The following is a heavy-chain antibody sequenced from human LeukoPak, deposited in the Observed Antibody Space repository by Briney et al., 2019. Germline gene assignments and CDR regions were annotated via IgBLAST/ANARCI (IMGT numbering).Heavy chain of an antibody. Sequence: SGTLSVTCAVSGGSISSSNWWSWVRQLPGKGLEWIGEIYDRGGTNYNPSLKSRVTISVDKSNTQFSLKLSSVTAADTAVYYCARITGRGYCTSSSCRGAWFDPWGQGTLVTVSS. D-gene: IGHD2-2*01. CDR1: GGSISSSNW. V-gene: IGHV4-4*02. CDR2: IYDRGGT. CDR3: ARITGRGYCTSSSCRGAWFDP. J-gene: IGHJ5*02.